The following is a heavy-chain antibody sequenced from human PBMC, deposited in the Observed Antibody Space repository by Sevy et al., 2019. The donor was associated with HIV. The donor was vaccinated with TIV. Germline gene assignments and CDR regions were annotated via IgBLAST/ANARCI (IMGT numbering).Heavy chain of an antibody. Sequence: GGCLRLSCAASGFTFSSYALLWVRQAPGKGLERVSLISYDGSKKYYSDSVKGRFAISRDESKTTLFLQMNSLRSEDTAIYYCARVGVSYCTDDCYHRFDYWGRGTLVTVSS. CDR3: ARVGVSYCTDDCYHRFDY. V-gene: IGHV3-30*09. J-gene: IGHJ4*02. CDR1: GFTFSSYA. D-gene: IGHD2-21*02. CDR2: ISYDGSKK.